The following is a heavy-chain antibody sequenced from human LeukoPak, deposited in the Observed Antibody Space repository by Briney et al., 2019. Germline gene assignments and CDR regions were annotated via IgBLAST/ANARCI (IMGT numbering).Heavy chain of an antibody. CDR2: INPNSGGT. Sequence: GASVKVSCKASGYTFTGYYMHWVRQAPGQGLEWMGWINPNSGGTNYAQKFQDRVTMTRDTSISTAYMELGRLRSDDTAVYYCARFYGDYDSFDIWGQGTMVTVSS. CDR3: ARFYGDYDSFDI. J-gene: IGHJ3*02. D-gene: IGHD4-17*01. CDR1: GYTFTGYY. V-gene: IGHV1-2*02.